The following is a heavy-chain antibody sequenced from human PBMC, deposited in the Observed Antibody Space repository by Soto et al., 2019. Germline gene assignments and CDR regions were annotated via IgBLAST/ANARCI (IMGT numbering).Heavy chain of an antibody. CDR2: IYSGGST. J-gene: IGHJ4*02. CDR1: GFTVSSNY. Sequence: EVQLVETGGGLIQPGGSLRLSCAASGFTVSSNYMSWVRQAPGKGLEWVSVIYSGGSTYYADSVKGRFTISRDNSKNTLYLQMNSLRAEDTAVYYCARGLLWFGELLYFGYWGQGTLVTVSS. V-gene: IGHV3-53*02. D-gene: IGHD3-10*01. CDR3: ARGLLWFGELLYFGY.